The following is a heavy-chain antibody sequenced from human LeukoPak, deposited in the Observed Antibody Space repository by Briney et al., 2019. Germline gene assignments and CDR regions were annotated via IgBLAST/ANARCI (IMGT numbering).Heavy chain of an antibody. Sequence: SQTLSLTCTVSGGSISSGGYYWSWIRQHPGKGLEWIGYIYYSGSTYYNPSLKSRVTISVDTSKNQFSLKLSSVTAADTAVYYCARFVGGSGYPIDYLGQGTLVTVSS. J-gene: IGHJ4*02. CDR1: GGSISSGGYY. D-gene: IGHD3-22*01. CDR2: IYYSGST. V-gene: IGHV4-31*03. CDR3: ARFVGGSGYPIDY.